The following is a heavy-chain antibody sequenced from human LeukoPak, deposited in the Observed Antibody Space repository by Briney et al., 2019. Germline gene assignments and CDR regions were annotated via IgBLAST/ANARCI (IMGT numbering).Heavy chain of an antibody. CDR1: GFTFSSYG. Sequence: GGSLRLSCAASGFTFSSYGMHWVRQAPGKGLEWVAVIWYDGSNKYYADSVKGRFTISRDNSKNTLYLQMNSLRAEDTAVYYRARGGDSSRAYYYYGMDVWGKGTTVTVSS. CDR3: ARGGDSSRAYYYYGMDV. J-gene: IGHJ6*04. V-gene: IGHV3-33*01. D-gene: IGHD6-13*01. CDR2: IWYDGSNK.